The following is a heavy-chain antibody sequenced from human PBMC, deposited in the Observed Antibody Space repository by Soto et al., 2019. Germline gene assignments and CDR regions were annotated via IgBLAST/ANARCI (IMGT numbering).Heavy chain of an antibody. D-gene: IGHD5-12*01. CDR3: ARGGRVATIQTFFYYYYYMDV. CDR1: GFTFSSYW. CDR2: INSDGSST. J-gene: IGHJ6*03. V-gene: IGHV3-74*01. Sequence: GGSLRLSCAASGFTFSSYWMHWVRQAPGKGLVWVSRINSDGSSTSYADSVKGRFTISRDNAKNTLYLQMNSLRAEDTAVYYCARGGRVATIQTFFYYYYYMDVWGKGTTVTVSS.